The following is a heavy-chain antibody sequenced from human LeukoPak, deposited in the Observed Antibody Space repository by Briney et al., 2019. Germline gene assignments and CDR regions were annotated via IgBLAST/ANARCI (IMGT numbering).Heavy chain of an antibody. Sequence: SETLSLTCTVSGXSISSYYGSRIRQPPGKGLEWIGYIYYSGSTNYNPSLKSRVTISVDTSKNQFSLKLSSVTAADTAVYYCAREVINSSGWYREYYFDYWGQGTLVTVSS. CDR1: GXSISSYY. V-gene: IGHV4-59*01. CDR2: IYYSGST. J-gene: IGHJ4*02. CDR3: AREVINSSGWYREYYFDY. D-gene: IGHD6-19*01.